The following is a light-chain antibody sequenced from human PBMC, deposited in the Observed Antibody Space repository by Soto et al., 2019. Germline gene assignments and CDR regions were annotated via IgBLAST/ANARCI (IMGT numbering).Light chain of an antibody. Sequence: QSVLTQPASVSGSPGQSITISCTGTSSDVGSYNFVSWYQQHPGKAPKLIIYEVNKRPSGVSNRFSGSKSGTTASLTLSGLQADDEADYYCCSFAGTSTYWVFGGGTKLTVL. J-gene: IGLJ3*02. CDR1: SSDVGSYNF. CDR2: EVN. CDR3: CSFAGTSTYWV. V-gene: IGLV2-23*02.